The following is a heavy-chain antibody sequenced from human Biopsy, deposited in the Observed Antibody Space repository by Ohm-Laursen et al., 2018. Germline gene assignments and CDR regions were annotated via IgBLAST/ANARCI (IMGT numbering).Heavy chain of an antibody. J-gene: IGHJ4*02. CDR3: ARDGEAKYCKHGVCPSDF. V-gene: IGHV3-21*01. Sequence: SLRLSCSASGFIFRDYWLTWVRQAPGKGLGWVSSISASGNHIYYTDSVKGRFTVSRDNGKNSVYLQMNSLRVEDTAVYYCARDGEAKYCKHGVCPSDFWGQGTLVTVSS. D-gene: IGHD2-8*01. CDR2: ISASGNHI. CDR1: GFIFRDYW.